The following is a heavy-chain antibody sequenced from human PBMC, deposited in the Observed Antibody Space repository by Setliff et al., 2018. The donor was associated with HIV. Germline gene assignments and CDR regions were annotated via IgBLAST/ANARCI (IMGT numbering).Heavy chain of an antibody. CDR1: GGTFNTHA. D-gene: IGHD3-22*01. Sequence: SVKVSCKASGGTFNTHAFSWVRQAPGQGLEWMGGIIPVRGLANYARNFQGRVTITADTSTNTAYLEVVSLRSEDTAIYYCARHYFDSNSYYRPPFDSWGQGTPATVSS. CDR2: IIPVRGLA. V-gene: IGHV1-69*10. J-gene: IGHJ5*01. CDR3: ARHYFDSNSYYRPPFDS.